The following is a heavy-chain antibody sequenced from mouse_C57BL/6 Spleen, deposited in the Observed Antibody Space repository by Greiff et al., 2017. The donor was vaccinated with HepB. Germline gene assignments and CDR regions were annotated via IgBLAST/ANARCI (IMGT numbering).Heavy chain of an antibody. V-gene: IGHV1-15*01. CDR1: GYTFTDYE. D-gene: IGHD1-1*01. CDR3: TRKGYYGSSYGAY. J-gene: IGHJ3*01. Sequence: QVQLQQSGAELVRPGASVTLSCKASGYTFTDYEMHWVKQTPVHGLEWIGAIDPETGGTAYNQKFKGKAILTADKSSSTAYMELRSLTSEDSAVYYCTRKGYYGSSYGAYWGQGTLVTVSA. CDR2: IDPETGGT.